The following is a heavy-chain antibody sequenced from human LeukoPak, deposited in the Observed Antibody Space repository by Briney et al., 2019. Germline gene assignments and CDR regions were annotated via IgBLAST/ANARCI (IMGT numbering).Heavy chain of an antibody. CDR2: INPNSGGT. V-gene: IGHV1-2*02. CDR3: ARVPSYCGGDCYSPVDP. D-gene: IGHD2-21*01. J-gene: IGHJ5*02. Sequence: ASVKVSCKASGYTFTGYYMHWVRQAPGQGLEWMGWINPNSGGTNYAQKFQGRVTMTRDTSISTAYMELRSLRSDDTAVYYCARVPSYCGGDCYSPVDPWGQGTLVTVSS. CDR1: GYTFTGYY.